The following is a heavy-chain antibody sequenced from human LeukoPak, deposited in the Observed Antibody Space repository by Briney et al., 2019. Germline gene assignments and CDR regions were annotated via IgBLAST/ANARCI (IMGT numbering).Heavy chain of an antibody. CDR1: GYSISSGYY. CDR3: ARFSGYHWESFYDY. J-gene: IGHJ4*02. CDR2: IYYSGST. Sequence: SETLSLTCTVSGYSISSGYYWSWTRQPPGKGLEWIGYIYYSGSTNYNPSLKSRVTISVDTSKNQFSLKLRSVTAADTAVYYCARFSGYHWESFYDYWGEGTLVTVSS. D-gene: IGHD5-12*01. V-gene: IGHV4-61*01.